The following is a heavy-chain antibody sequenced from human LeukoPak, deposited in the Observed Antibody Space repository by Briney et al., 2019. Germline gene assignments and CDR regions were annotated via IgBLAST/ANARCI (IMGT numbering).Heavy chain of an antibody. CDR1: GFTMSSYS. J-gene: IGHJ4*02. CDR2: ISESSDTI. D-gene: IGHD1-1*01. V-gene: IGHV3-48*01. Sequence: GGSLRLTCAVSGFTMSSYSMNWVLQAPGKGLEWVSYISESSDTIYYADSVKGRFTISRDNAKNSLYLQMNSLRAEDTAVYYCARAPGYGAAYYFDYWGQGTLVTVSS. CDR3: ARAPGYGAAYYFDY.